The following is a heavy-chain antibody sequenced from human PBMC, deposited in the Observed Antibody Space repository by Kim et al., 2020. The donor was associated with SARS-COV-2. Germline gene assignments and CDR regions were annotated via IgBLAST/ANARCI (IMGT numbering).Heavy chain of an antibody. CDR2: IIPIFGTA. CDR1: GGTFSSYA. D-gene: IGHD3-9*01. J-gene: IGHJ6*02. CDR3: ARVSVRYFDWLSVGGMDV. V-gene: IGHV1-69*13. Sequence: SVKVSCKASGGTFSSYAISWVRQAPGQGLEWMGGIIPIFGTANYAQKFQGRVTITADESTSTAYMELSSLRSEDTAVYYCARVSVRYFDWLSVGGMDVWGQGTTVTVSS.